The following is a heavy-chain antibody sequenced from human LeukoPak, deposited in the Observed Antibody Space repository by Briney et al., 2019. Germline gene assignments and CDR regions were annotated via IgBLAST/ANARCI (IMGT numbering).Heavy chain of an antibody. Sequence: ASVKVSCKASGYTFTGYYMHWVRQAPGQGLEWMGWINPNSGGTNYAQKFQDRVTMTSDTSISTAYMELSRLRSDDTAVYYCASSIVLMVYANPRYGMDVWGQGTTVTVSS. CDR3: ASSIVLMVYANPRYGMDV. CDR1: GYTFTGYY. CDR2: INPNSGGT. J-gene: IGHJ6*02. D-gene: IGHD2-8*01. V-gene: IGHV1-2*02.